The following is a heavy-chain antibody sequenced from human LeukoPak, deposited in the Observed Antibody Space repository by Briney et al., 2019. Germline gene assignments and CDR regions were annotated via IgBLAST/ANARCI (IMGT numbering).Heavy chain of an antibody. D-gene: IGHD5-12*01. CDR2: IIPIFGTA. J-gene: IGHJ4*02. CDR3: ARLSLYSGYDEDY. Sequence: SVKVSCKASGGTFSSYAISWVRQAPGQGLEWMGGIIPIFGTANYAQKFQGRVTVTADESTSTAYMELSSLRSEDTAVYYCARLSLYSGYDEDYWGQGTLVTVSS. V-gene: IGHV1-69*13. CDR1: GGTFSSYA.